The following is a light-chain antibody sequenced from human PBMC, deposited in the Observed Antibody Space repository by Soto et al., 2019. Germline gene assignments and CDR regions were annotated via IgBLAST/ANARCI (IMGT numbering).Light chain of an antibody. CDR1: SSDIGGYYY. J-gene: IGLJ1*01. Sequence: QSALSHPGSVCWSPGHSITISCTGTSSDIGGYYYVSWYQHHPGKAPKLMIYQVSNRPSGVSNRFSGSKSGNTASLTISGLQAEDDADYHCTSYSSSSNSYVFGTGTKVTVL. CDR2: QVS. V-gene: IGLV2-14*01. CDR3: TSYSSSSNSYV.